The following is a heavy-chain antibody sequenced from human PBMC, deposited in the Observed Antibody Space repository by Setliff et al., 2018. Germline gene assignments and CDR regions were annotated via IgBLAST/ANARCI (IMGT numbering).Heavy chain of an antibody. Sequence: SETLSLTCTLSGGSLTQRYWSWVRQPPGKGLEWIGSIYHSGSSYYNSSLRSRVTISVDTSKNQFSLILRSVTAADTAVYYCARGRMRGSCSGPSCTYDPFDIWGQGTPVTVSS. V-gene: IGHV4-59*11. D-gene: IGHD2-2*01. CDR2: IYHSGSS. J-gene: IGHJ3*02. CDR1: GGSLTQRY. CDR3: ARGRMRGSCSGPSCTYDPFDI.